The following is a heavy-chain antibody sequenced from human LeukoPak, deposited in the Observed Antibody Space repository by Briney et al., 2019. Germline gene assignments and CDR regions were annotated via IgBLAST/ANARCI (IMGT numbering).Heavy chain of an antibody. CDR2: ISSSSSYI. Sequence: GGSLRLSCAASGFTFSSYSMNWVRQAPGKGLEWVSSISSSSSYIYYADSVKGRFAISRDNAKNSLYLQMNSLRDEDTAVYYCARDRDLYGDYVLDYWGQGTLVTVSS. CDR1: GFTFSSYS. J-gene: IGHJ4*02. V-gene: IGHV3-21*01. D-gene: IGHD4-17*01. CDR3: ARDRDLYGDYVLDY.